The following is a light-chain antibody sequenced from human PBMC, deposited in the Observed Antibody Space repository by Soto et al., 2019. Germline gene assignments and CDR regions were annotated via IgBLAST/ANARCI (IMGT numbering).Light chain of an antibody. V-gene: IGKV1-5*01. CDR3: QQYTSYPWT. CDR1: SSRSGW. CDR2: DAS. J-gene: IGKJ1*01. Sequence: IKIEQTPSTLSSAGEESSTITCLASSSRSGWLAWYQQKPGKAPKLLIYDASTLESGVPARFSGSGSGTDFTLAIISLQPEDFAAYYCQQYTSYPWTFGQGTKVDIK.